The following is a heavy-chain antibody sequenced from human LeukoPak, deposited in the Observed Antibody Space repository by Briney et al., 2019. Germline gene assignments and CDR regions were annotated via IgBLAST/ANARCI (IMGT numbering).Heavy chain of an antibody. CDR3: ARTNGYSGYDYSPYYFDY. Sequence: SETLSLTCAVSGGSISSSNWWSWVRQPPGKGLEWIGEIYHSGSTNYNPSLKSRVTISVDKSKNQFSLKLSSVTAADTAVYYCARTNGYSGYDYSPYYFDYWGQGTLSPSPQ. D-gene: IGHD5-12*01. J-gene: IGHJ4*02. CDR1: GGSISSSNW. CDR2: IYHSGST. V-gene: IGHV4-4*02.